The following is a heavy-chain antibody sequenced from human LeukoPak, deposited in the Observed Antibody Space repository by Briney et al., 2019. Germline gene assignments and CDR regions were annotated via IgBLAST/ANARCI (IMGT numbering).Heavy chain of an antibody. D-gene: IGHD6-19*01. CDR1: GFSFSNYA. Sequence: GGSLRLSCAASGFSFSNYAMSWVRQAPGRGLEWASHISYSVVTTYYAESVKGRFTISRDNSKNTLYLQMDSLRAEDTAMYYCAKGYSGGWYDFDSWGQGALVTVSA. CDR2: ISYSVVTT. CDR3: AKGYSGGWYDFDS. V-gene: IGHV3-23*01. J-gene: IGHJ4*02.